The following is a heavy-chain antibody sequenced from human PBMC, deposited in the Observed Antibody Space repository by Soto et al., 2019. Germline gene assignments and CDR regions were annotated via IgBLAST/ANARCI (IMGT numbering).Heavy chain of an antibody. CDR2: IYYSGTT. CDR1: GGSINSGGYY. Sequence: SETLSLTCTVSGGSINSGGYYWNWIRQHPGKGLEWIGFIYYSGTTYYNPSLKSRVTMSLDTSKSQFSLKLSSVAAADTAVYYCARAGLGIEVAGLFYNYAMDVWGQGTTVTV. D-gene: IGHD6-19*01. CDR3: ARAGLGIEVAGLFYNYAMDV. J-gene: IGHJ6*02. V-gene: IGHV4-31*03.